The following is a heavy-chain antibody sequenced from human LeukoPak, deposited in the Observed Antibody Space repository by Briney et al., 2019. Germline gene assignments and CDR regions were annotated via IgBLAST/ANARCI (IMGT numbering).Heavy chain of an antibody. Sequence: GRSLRLSCAASGFTFSSYAMHWLRQAPGKGLEWVAVISYDGSNKYYADSVKGRFTISRDNSKNTLYLQMNSLRAEDTAVYYCARTPVPYCSSTSCYADWFDPWGQGTLVTVSS. CDR2: ISYDGSNK. CDR1: GFTFSSYA. V-gene: IGHV3-30*04. D-gene: IGHD2-2*01. J-gene: IGHJ5*02. CDR3: ARTPVPYCSSTSCYADWFDP.